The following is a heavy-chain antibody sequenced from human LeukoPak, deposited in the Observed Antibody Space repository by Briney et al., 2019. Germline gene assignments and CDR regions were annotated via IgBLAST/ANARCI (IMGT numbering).Heavy chain of an antibody. CDR2: INPYNGNT. CDR1: GYSFTSYG. Sequence: ASVKVSCKASGYSFTSYGITWVRQPPGQGLEGMGWINPYNGNTNYAQKLQGRVTMTTDTSTSTAYMDLRSLRSDDTAVYYCARERSGWFFSNWGQGTLVTVSS. CDR3: ARERSGWFFSN. D-gene: IGHD6-19*01. J-gene: IGHJ4*02. V-gene: IGHV1-18*01.